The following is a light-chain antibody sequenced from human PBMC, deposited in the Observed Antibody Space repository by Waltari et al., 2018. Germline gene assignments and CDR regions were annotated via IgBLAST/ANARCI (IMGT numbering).Light chain of an antibody. V-gene: IGLV3-10*01. CDR3: YSSDSTGLRV. CDR2: EDT. Sequence: SYELTQTPSVSVSPGQTARITCSGHELPRKYAYWFQQTSGKAPRLVIYEDTKRPSGIPERFSGSSSGTVATLTITGAQVDDEADYYCYSSDSTGLRVFGGGTTVVVL. CDR1: ELPRKY. J-gene: IGLJ1*01.